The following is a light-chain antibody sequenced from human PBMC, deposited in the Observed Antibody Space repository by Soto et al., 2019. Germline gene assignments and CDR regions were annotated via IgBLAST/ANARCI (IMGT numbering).Light chain of an antibody. Sequence: DIQMTQSPSSLSASVGDRVTITCRASQSITSYLNWYQQKPGKAPNLLIYAASNLQSGVPPRFSGSGSGTDFTLTISRLQPEDFATYYCQQSFNTPWTFGQGTKVESK. CDR2: AAS. J-gene: IGKJ1*01. CDR1: QSITSY. CDR3: QQSFNTPWT. V-gene: IGKV1-39*01.